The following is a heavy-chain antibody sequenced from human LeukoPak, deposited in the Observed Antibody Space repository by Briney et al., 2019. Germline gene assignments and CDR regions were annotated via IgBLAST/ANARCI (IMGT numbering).Heavy chain of an antibody. CDR2: TSSSDAGT. D-gene: IGHD3-3*01. J-gene: IGHJ2*01. V-gene: IGHV3-23*01. Sequence: GGSLRLSCAASGFTLSTYAMSWVRQTPGKGLEWVAATSSSDAGTYHADSVRGRFTISRDNSKNTLYLQMNSLRAEDAAVYYCAKLGPSVWSGTLPLDLRWYFDLWGRGTLVTVSS. CDR3: AKLGPSVWSGTLPLDLRWYFDL. CDR1: GFTLSTYA.